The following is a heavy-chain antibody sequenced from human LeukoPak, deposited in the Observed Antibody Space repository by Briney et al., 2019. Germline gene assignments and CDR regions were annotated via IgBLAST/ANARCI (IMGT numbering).Heavy chain of an antibody. CDR1: GYTFTGYY. CDR2: INPNSGGT. J-gene: IGHJ4*02. D-gene: IGHD4-17*01. CDR3: ATFPGYGDYDDY. V-gene: IGHV1-2*02. Sequence: ASVKVSCKASGYTFTGYYMHWVRQAPGQGLVWMGWINPNSGGTNYAQKFQGRVTMTRDTSISTAYMELSRLRSDDTAVYYCATFPGYGDYDDYWGQGTLVTVSS.